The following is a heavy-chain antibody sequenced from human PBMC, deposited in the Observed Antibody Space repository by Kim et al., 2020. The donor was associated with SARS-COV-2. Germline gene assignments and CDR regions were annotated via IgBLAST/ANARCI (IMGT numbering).Heavy chain of an antibody. V-gene: IGHV3-72*01. CDR1: GFTLSDHY. D-gene: IGHD6-13*01. CDR2: MRDKANRYTT. Sequence: GGSLRLSCAASGFTLSDHYMDWVRQAPGKGLEWVGRMRDKANRYTTEYSASVEGRFTIARDDSENSLFLQMSSLKTEDTAVYYCARGQLRAGQSSFYGLDVWGQGTTVIVSS. CDR3: ARGQLRAGQSSFYGLDV. J-gene: IGHJ6*02.